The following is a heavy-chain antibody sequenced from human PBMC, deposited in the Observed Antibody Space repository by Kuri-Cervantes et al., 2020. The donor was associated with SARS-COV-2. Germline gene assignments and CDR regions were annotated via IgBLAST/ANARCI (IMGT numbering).Heavy chain of an antibody. CDR1: GFTFSDYY. V-gene: IGHV3-11*06. CDR2: ISSSSSYT. Sequence: LSLTCAASGFTFSDYYMSWIRQAPGKGLEWVSYISSSSSYTNYADSVKGRFTISRDNAKNSLYLQMNSLRAEDTAVYYCARASMVRGVGYWGQGTLVTVSS. D-gene: IGHD3-10*01. CDR3: ARASMVRGVGY. J-gene: IGHJ4*02.